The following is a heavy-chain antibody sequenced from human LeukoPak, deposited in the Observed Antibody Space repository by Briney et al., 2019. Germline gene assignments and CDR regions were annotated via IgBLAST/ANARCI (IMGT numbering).Heavy chain of an antibody. CDR1: GGSISSYY. J-gene: IGHJ4*02. CDR2: INHSGST. V-gene: IGHV4-34*01. CDR3: ARHEGTYYYGSGSYYTQ. D-gene: IGHD3-10*01. Sequence: SETLSLTCTVSGGSISSYYWSWIRQPPGKGLEWIGEINHSGSTNYNPSLKSRVTISVDTSKNQFSLKLSSVTAADTAVYYCARHEGTYYYGSGSYYTQWGQGTLVTVSS.